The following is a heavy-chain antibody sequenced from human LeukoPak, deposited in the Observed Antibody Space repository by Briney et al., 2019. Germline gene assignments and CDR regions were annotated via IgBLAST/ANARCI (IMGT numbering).Heavy chain of an antibody. CDR1: GFIFNTNG. CDR3: ARHGGHDYSNYAWFDP. Sequence: GGSLRLSCAISGFIFNTNGMNWVRQSPGKGLEWLATIAGGDESTYYADSVKGRFAISRDNSKNTVFLHMNSLRVEDTAVYYCARHGGHDYSNYAWFDPWGQGILVTVSS. D-gene: IGHD4-11*01. J-gene: IGHJ5*02. V-gene: IGHV3-23*01. CDR2: IAGGDEST.